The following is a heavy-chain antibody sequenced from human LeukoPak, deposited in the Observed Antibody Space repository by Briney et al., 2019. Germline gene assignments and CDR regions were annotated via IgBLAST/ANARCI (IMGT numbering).Heavy chain of an antibody. J-gene: IGHJ2*01. Sequence: SETLSLTCTVSNGSISTNYWSWIRRAPGKGLEWIGHIYHSGTTIYNPTLKSRVTMSVDTSKNHFSLHLTSVTAADTAVYFCARDSFGSGWYAPWGRGTLVAVSS. V-gene: IGHV4-59*01. CDR1: NGSISTNY. CDR3: ARDSFGSGWYAP. D-gene: IGHD6-19*01. CDR2: IYHSGTT.